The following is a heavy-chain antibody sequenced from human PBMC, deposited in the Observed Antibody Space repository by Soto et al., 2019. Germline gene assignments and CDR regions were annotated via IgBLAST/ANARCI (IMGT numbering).Heavy chain of an antibody. CDR2: INPSGGGT. Sequence: QVQLVQSGAEVKKPGASVKVSCKTSGITFTSYCMHWVRQAPGQGLEWMGIINPSGGGTSYAQKFQGRVTMTRDTSTSTAYMEMSSLRYEDTAMYYCATYYCAREGSSGWPFDYWGQGTLVTVSS. V-gene: IGHV1-46*01. CDR3: ATYYCAREGSSGWPFDY. CDR1: GITFTSYC. D-gene: IGHD6-19*01. J-gene: IGHJ4*02.